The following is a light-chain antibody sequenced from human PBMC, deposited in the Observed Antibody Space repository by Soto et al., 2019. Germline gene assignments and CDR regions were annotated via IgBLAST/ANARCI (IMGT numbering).Light chain of an antibody. CDR2: GVK. J-gene: IGLJ1*01. V-gene: IGLV2-14*01. CDR1: GRDIGAYDD. Sequence: QSVLTQPASVSGSPGQSITISCTGSGRDIGAYDDVSWYQQHPGKAPKLLISGVKTRPSRVSYRFSDSKSAFTASLPISGLQAEDEAHYYCSSYTTSYFYVFGPGTKVTVL. CDR3: SSYTTSYFYV.